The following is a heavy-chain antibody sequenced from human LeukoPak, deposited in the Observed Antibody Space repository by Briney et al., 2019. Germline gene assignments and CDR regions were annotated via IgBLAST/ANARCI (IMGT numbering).Heavy chain of an antibody. CDR1: CCRISDNW. Sequence: GESLKISCRGSCCRISDNWIGSGRQMPGKGLEWMGIIYPGDSDTKYSPSFRGQVTISADKSISSAYLQWSSLQASDTVMYYCARPVAGSCPWCLFNMWGQGTMVTVSS. V-gene: IGHV5-51*01. J-gene: IGHJ3*02. CDR3: ARPVAGSCPWCLFNM. CDR2: IYPGDSDT. D-gene: IGHD2-2*01.